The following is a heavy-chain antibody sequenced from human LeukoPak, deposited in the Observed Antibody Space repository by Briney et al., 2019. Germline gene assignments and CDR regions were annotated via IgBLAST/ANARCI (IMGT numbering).Heavy chain of an antibody. D-gene: IGHD2-2*01. Sequence: GGSLRLSCAASGFTFSSYWMSWVRQAPGKGLEGVANIKEDGSEKYYVDSVRGRFTIPRDNAKNSLYLQMNSLRAEDTAVYYCTRDLMSSISRGWFDPWGQGTLVIVSS. J-gene: IGHJ5*02. CDR2: IKEDGSEK. V-gene: IGHV3-7*01. CDR1: GFTFSSYW. CDR3: TRDLMSSISRGWFDP.